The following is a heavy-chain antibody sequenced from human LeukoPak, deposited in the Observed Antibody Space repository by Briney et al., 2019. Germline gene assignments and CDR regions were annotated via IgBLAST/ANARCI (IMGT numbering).Heavy chain of an antibody. Sequence: GGSLRLSCVASGFTFSGYVMGWVRQAPGKGLDWVSGISVTGGTTYYADSVKGRFTISRDNSKNTLYLQINSLRAEDTAVYYCAKDSSLGPFIDYWGLGTLVTVSS. V-gene: IGHV3-23*01. CDR3: AKDSSLGPFIDY. D-gene: IGHD7-27*01. CDR2: ISVTGGTT. J-gene: IGHJ4*02. CDR1: GFTFSGYV.